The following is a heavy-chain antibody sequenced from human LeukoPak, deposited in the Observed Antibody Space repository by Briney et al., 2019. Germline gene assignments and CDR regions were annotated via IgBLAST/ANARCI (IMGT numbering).Heavy chain of an antibody. J-gene: IGHJ6*02. CDR2: IYSGGST. CDR1: GFTFGSYS. Sequence: GGSLRLSCAASGFTFGSYSMNWVRQAPGKGLEWVSVIYSGGSTYYADSVKGRFTISRDNSKNTLYLQMNSLRAEDTAVYYCARPSKMMVAATPHYYYGMDVWGQGTTVTVSS. V-gene: IGHV3-53*01. CDR3: ARPSKMMVAATPHYYYGMDV. D-gene: IGHD2-15*01.